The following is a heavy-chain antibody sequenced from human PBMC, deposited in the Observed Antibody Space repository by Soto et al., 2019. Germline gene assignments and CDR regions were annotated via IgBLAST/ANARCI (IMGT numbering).Heavy chain of an antibody. Sequence: GGSLRLSXAASGFTFSNDWMHWVRQAPGKGLEWVSRINADGGSTHYADSVRGRFTISRDNAKNTLFLQLNSLRVEDTAIYYCIKVLTRGVGVPRFYFDSWGQGTLVTVSS. D-gene: IGHD3-9*01. CDR3: IKVLTRGVGVPRFYFDS. J-gene: IGHJ4*02. V-gene: IGHV3-74*01. CDR2: INADGGST. CDR1: GFTFSNDW.